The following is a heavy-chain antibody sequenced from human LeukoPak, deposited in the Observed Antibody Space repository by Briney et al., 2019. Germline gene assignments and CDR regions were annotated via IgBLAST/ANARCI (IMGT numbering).Heavy chain of an antibody. Sequence: GASLKISCKGSGYSFTTFWIGWVRQLPGKGLEWMGLIYPGDSDTRYSPSFQGQVTISADKSISTAYLQWSSLKASDTAIYYCARRERKQGTYYYYYGMDVWGQGTTVTVS. CDR1: GYSFTTFW. V-gene: IGHV5-51*01. CDR3: ARRERKQGTYYYYYGMDV. CDR2: IYPGDSDT. J-gene: IGHJ6*02.